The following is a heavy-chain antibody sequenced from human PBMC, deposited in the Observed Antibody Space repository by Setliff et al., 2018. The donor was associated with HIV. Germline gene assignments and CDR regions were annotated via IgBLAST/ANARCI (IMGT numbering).Heavy chain of an antibody. Sequence: SETLSLTCSVSGGSISDNKYYWSWIRQPPGKGLEWTGSIYHSGKTYYNPSLKSRLTISVDTSKNQFSLKLSSVTAADTAVYYCARDHWVAGLDYWGQGTLVTVSS. V-gene: IGHV4-39*02. D-gene: IGHD6-19*01. CDR1: GGSISDNKYY. CDR3: ARDHWVAGLDY. CDR2: IYHSGKT. J-gene: IGHJ4*02.